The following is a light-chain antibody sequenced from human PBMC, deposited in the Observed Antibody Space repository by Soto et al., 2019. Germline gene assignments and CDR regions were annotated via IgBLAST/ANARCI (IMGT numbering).Light chain of an antibody. J-gene: IGKJ1*01. CDR3: QQYNSYPWT. V-gene: IGKV1-5*03. CDR2: KAS. Sequence: DIQMTQSPSTLSASVGDRVPITCRASQSISSWLAWYQQKPGKATKLLIYKASSLESGVPSRFSGSGSGTEFTLTISSLQPDEFATYYCQQYNSYPWTFGQGTKVDIK. CDR1: QSISSW.